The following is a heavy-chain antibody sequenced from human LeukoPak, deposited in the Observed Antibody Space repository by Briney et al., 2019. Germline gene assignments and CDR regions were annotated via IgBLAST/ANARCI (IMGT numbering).Heavy chain of an antibody. V-gene: IGHV5-51*01. Sequence: GESLKISCKGSGYSFSNYWIGWVRQMPGKGLEWMGVIYPGDSETRYSPSFEGQVTISADKSISTAYLQWSGLKASDTAMYYCARDSSGYLYNWFDPWGQGTLVTVSS. CDR1: GYSFSNYW. CDR2: IYPGDSET. J-gene: IGHJ5*02. D-gene: IGHD3-22*01. CDR3: ARDSSGYLYNWFDP.